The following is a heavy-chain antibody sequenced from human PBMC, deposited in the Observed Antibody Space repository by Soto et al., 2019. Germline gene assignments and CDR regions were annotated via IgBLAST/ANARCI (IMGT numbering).Heavy chain of an antibody. Sequence: EVQLVDSGGDLVQPGGSLRLSCAASGFTFSTYWMSWVRQAPGKGLEWVANIDPDGSQKYYVDSVKGRFTISRDNSKNTLYLQMNSLGLEDMSIYHCAKRGILGAQGMAYFDLWGRGTLVTVSS. V-gene: IGHV3-7*01. CDR1: GFTFSTYW. CDR3: AKRGILGAQGMAYFDL. CDR2: IDPDGSQK. J-gene: IGHJ2*01. D-gene: IGHD1-26*01.